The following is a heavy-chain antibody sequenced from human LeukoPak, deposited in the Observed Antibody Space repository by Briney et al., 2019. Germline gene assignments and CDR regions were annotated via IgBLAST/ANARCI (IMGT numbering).Heavy chain of an antibody. V-gene: IGHV4-38-2*02. CDR3: ARDANRWNYGYYYYMDV. D-gene: IGHD1-7*01. Sequence: SETLSLTCTVSGYSISSGYYWGWIRQPPGKGLEWIGSIYHSGSTYYNPSLKSRVTISVDTSKNQFSLKLSSVTAADTAVYYCARDANRWNYGYYYYMDVWGKGTAVTVSS. CDR1: GYSISSGYY. J-gene: IGHJ6*03. CDR2: IYHSGST.